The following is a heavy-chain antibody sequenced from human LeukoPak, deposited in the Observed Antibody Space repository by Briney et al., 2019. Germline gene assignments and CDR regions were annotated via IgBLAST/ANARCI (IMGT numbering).Heavy chain of an antibody. D-gene: IGHD6-19*01. CDR3: ARIKSEWLVPPSWFDP. J-gene: IGHJ5*02. V-gene: IGHV5-51*01. Sequence: GESLKISCKGSGYSFTSYWIGWVRQMPGKGLEWMGIIYPGDSDTRYSPSFQGQVTISADKSISTAYLQWSSLKASDTAMYYCARIKSEWLVPPSWFDPWGQGTLVTVSS. CDR1: GYSFTSYW. CDR2: IYPGDSDT.